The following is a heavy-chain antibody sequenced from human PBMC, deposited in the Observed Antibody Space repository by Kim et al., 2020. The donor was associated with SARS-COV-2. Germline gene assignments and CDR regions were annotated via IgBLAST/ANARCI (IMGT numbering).Heavy chain of an antibody. V-gene: IGHV4-59*01. CDR1: GGSISSYY. CDR3: ARSGAAAGFDNWFDP. D-gene: IGHD6-13*01. J-gene: IGHJ5*02. CDR2: IYYSGST. Sequence: SETLSLTCTVSGGSISSYYWSWIRQPPGKGLEWIGYIYYSGSTNYNPSLKSRVTISVDTSKNQFSLKLSSVTAADTDVYYCARSGAAAGFDNWFDPWGQGTLVTVSS.